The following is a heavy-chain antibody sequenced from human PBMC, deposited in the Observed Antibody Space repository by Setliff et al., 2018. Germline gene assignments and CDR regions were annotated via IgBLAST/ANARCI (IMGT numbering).Heavy chain of an antibody. CDR3: ARDSQPQPPARGYSLAAYY. J-gene: IGHJ4*02. CDR1: GGTFSSYA. CDR2: IIPIFGTA. D-gene: IGHD5-18*01. Sequence: SVKVSCKASGGTFSSYAISWVRQAPGQGREWMGGIIPIFGTANYAQKFQGRVTITTDESTSTAYMELRSLRSDDTAVYYCARDSQPQPPARGYSLAAYYWGQGTLVTVSS. V-gene: IGHV1-69*05.